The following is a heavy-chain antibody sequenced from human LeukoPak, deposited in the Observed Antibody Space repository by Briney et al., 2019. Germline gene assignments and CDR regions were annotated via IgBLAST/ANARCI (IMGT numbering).Heavy chain of an antibody. V-gene: IGHV4-4*09. Sequence: PSETLSLTCTVSGGSISSYYWSWIRQPPGKGLEWIGYIYTSASTNYNPSLKSRVTISVDTSKNQFSLKLSSVTAADTAVYYCARPDRLDAFDIWGQGTMVTVSS. CDR3: ARPDRLDAFDI. CDR1: GGSISSYY. D-gene: IGHD1-14*01. J-gene: IGHJ3*02. CDR2: IYTSAST.